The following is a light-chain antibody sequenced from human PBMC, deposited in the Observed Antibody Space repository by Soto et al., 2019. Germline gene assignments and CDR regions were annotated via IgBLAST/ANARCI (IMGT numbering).Light chain of an antibody. J-gene: IGKJ1*01. Sequence: DIQMTQSPSTLSASVGDRVTLTCRASEGVSRGLARYQQKPVRTPKLLSYQASTLETGVPSRFSGSGSGTEVTLTISSLQPDDFAAYYCQQYNDYSQVFGKGTKVEIK. CDR1: EGVSRG. V-gene: IGKV1-5*03. CDR3: QQYNDYSQV. CDR2: QAS.